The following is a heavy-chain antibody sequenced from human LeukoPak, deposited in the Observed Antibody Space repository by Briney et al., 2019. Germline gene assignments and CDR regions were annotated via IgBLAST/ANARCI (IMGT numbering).Heavy chain of an antibody. CDR3: ARYYSGWYYFDY. D-gene: IGHD6-19*01. Sequence: GASVKVSCKASGYTFTGYCMHWVRQAPGQGLEWMGWINPKSGGTNYAQKFQGRVTITADESTSTAYMELSSLRSEDTAVYYCARYYSGWYYFDYWGQGTLVTVSS. CDR2: INPKSGGT. CDR1: GYTFTGYC. J-gene: IGHJ4*02. V-gene: IGHV1-2*02.